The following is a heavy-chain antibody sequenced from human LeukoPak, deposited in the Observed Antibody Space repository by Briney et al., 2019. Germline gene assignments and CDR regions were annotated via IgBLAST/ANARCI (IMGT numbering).Heavy chain of an antibody. Sequence: GALRPSSAASGFTFSSYAMSWVRQAPGKGLGWVSAISDSGGSTYHVDSVKGRFTISRDNSKNTLYLQMNSLRAEDTAVYYCAKDYPSSLVDYWGQGTLVTVSS. J-gene: IGHJ4*02. V-gene: IGHV3-23*01. CDR1: GFTFSSYA. D-gene: IGHD6-6*01. CDR2: ISDSGGST. CDR3: AKDYPSSLVDY.